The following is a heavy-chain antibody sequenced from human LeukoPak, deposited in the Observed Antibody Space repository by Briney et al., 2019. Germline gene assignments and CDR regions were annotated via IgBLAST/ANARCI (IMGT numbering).Heavy chain of an antibody. V-gene: IGHV3-23*01. J-gene: IGHJ4*02. CDR2: VSGSGGST. CDR1: GFTFSSYA. D-gene: IGHD3-22*01. CDR3: AKSPPYYDSQFDY. Sequence: GGSLRLSCAASGFTFSSYAMSWVRQAPGKGLEWVSAVSGSGGSTYYADSVQGRFTISRDNSKNTLYLQMNSLRAEATAVYYCAKSPPYYDSQFDYWGQGTLVTVSS.